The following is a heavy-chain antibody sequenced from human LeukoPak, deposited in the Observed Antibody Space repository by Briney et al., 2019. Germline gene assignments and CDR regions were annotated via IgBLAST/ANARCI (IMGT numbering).Heavy chain of an antibody. Sequence: GGSLRLSCAASGFTFSSYSMNWVRQAPGKGLEWVSYISSSSGLIYYADSVKGRFTISRDNAKNSLYLQMNSLRAEDTAVYYCARGQKMLRYFDWLIPAVIFDYWGQGTLVTVSS. CDR3: ARGQKMLRYFDWLIPAVIFDY. CDR2: ISSSSGLI. D-gene: IGHD3-9*01. J-gene: IGHJ4*02. V-gene: IGHV3-48*01. CDR1: GFTFSSYS.